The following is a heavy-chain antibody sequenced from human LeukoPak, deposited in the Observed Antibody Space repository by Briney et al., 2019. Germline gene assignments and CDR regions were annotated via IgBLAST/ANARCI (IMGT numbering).Heavy chain of an antibody. CDR1: GFTVSTNY. V-gene: IGHV3-53*01. D-gene: IGHD3-22*01. Sequence: GGSLRLSCAASGFTVSTNYMSWVRQAPGKGLEWVSIIYSGGSTSYADSVNGRFTISRDISKNTLFLQMSSLRAEDTAVYYCARSPRIYDSSGYYLVEYFDLWGRGTLVTVSS. J-gene: IGHJ2*01. CDR2: IYSGGST. CDR3: ARSPRIYDSSGYYLVEYFDL.